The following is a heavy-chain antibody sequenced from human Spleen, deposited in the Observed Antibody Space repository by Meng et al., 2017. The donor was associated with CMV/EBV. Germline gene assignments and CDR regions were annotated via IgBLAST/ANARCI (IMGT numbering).Heavy chain of an antibody. J-gene: IGHJ4*02. CDR1: GFTFSSYG. V-gene: IGHV3-74*01. D-gene: IGHD6-19*01. Sequence: SCAASGFTFSSYGMHWVRQAPGKGLVWVSRINSDGSSTSYADSVKGRFTISRDNAKNTLYLQMNSLRAEDTAVYYCARSNGIAVAVYWGQGTLVTVSS. CDR3: ARSNGIAVAVY. CDR2: INSDGSST.